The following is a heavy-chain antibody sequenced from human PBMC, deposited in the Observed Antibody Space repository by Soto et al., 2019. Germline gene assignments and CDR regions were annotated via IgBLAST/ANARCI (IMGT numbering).Heavy chain of an antibody. D-gene: IGHD5-12*01. CDR2: IGNSGSNI. CDR1: GFTFSSYE. Sequence: EVQLVESGGGLVQPGGSLRLSCAASGFTFSSYEMNWVRQAPGKGLEWVSYIGNSGSNIYYADSVKGRFTISRDNAKNSLYRQMNSLRAGDTAVYYCARDYGRDGYNYVPGYFDYWGQGTLVTVSS. V-gene: IGHV3-48*03. J-gene: IGHJ4*02. CDR3: ARDYGRDGYNYVPGYFDY.